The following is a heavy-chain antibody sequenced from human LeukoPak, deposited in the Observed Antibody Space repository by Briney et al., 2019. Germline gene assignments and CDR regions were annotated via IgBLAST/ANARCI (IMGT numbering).Heavy chain of an antibody. J-gene: IGHJ5*02. CDR3: ARRGVDYYGSGSLHNWFAP. CDR1: GYTFTGYY. CDR2: INPNSGGT. V-gene: IGHV1-2*02. D-gene: IGHD3-10*01. Sequence: ASVKVSCKASGYTFTGYYMHWVRQAPGQGLEWMGWINPNSGGTNYAQKFQGRVTMTRDTSISTAYMELSRLRSDDTAVYYCARRGVDYYGSGSLHNWFAPWGQGTLVTVSS.